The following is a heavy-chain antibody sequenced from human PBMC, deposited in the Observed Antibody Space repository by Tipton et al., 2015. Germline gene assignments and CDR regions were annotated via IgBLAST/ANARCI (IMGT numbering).Heavy chain of an antibody. CDR2: SYYSGST. CDR3: ARVPFDYFDY. V-gene: IGHV4-31*03. Sequence: TLSLTCTVSGDSISSGGYYWSWSRQYPGKGLEWLGDSYYSGSTYYNPSLKSRLTISVDMSKNQFSLKLSSVTAADTAVYYCARVPFDYFDYWGQGILVTVSS. CDR1: GDSISSGGYY. J-gene: IGHJ4*02.